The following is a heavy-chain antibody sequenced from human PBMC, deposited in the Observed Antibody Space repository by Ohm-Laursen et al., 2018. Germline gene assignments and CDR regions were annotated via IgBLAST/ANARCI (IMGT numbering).Heavy chain of an antibody. CDR2: IIPILGIA. Sequence: SVKVSCKASGGTFSSYAISWVRQAPGQGLEWMGRIIPILGIANYAQRFQGRVTITADKSTSTAYMELSSLRSEDTAVYYCASSYSSGWYSRYWGQGTLVTVSS. J-gene: IGHJ4*02. D-gene: IGHD6-19*01. CDR1: GGTFSSYA. V-gene: IGHV1-69*04. CDR3: ASSYSSGWYSRY.